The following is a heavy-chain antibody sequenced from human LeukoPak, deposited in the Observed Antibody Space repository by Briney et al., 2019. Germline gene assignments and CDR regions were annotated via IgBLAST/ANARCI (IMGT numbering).Heavy chain of an antibody. J-gene: IGHJ2*01. CDR3: ARATRAVAGQNFDL. D-gene: IGHD6-19*01. CDR1: GGSISSYY. CDR2: IYYSGST. Sequence: PSETLSLTCTVSGGSISSYYWSWTRQPPGKGLEWIGYIYYSGSTNYNPSLKSRVTISVDTSKNQFSLKLSSVTAADTAVYYCARATRAVAGQNFDLRGRGTLVTVSS. V-gene: IGHV4-59*01.